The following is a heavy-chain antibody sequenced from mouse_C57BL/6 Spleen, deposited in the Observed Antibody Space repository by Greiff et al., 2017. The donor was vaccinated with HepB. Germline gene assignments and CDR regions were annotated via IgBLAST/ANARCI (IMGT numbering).Heavy chain of an antibody. D-gene: IGHD1-1*01. CDR2: INPNNGGT. Sequence: EVQLQQSGPELVKPGASVKISCKASGYTFTDYYMNWVKQSHGKSLEWIGDINPNNGGTSYNQKFKGKATLTVDKSSSTAYMELRSRTSEDSAVYYGARPYYGSSYDYWGQGTTLTVSS. CDR1: GYTFTDYY. V-gene: IGHV1-26*01. J-gene: IGHJ2*01. CDR3: ARPYYGSSYDY.